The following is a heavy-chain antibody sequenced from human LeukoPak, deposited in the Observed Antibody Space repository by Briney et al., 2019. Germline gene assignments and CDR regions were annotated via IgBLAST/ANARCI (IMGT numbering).Heavy chain of an antibody. V-gene: IGHV3-21*01. CDR2: IISSSSSYI. Sequence: GGSLRLSCAASGFTFSSYSMSWVRQAPGKGLEWVSSIISSSSSYIYYAESVKCRFTISRDNAKNSLYLQMNSLRAEDTAVYYCAREDTMVRGGYYYYMDVWGQGTMVTVSS. CDR1: GFTFSSYS. D-gene: IGHD3-10*01. CDR3: AREDTMVRGGYYYYMDV. J-gene: IGHJ6*03.